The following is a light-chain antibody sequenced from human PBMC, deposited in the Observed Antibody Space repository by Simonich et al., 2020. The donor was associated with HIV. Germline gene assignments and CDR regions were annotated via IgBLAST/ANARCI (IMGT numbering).Light chain of an antibody. J-gene: IGKJ1*01. Sequence: EIVLTQSPATLSLSPGERATLSCRASQSVSSYIAWYQQKPGQAPRLLISDSSNRATGIPARFSGSGSGTDFTLTSSSLEPEDFAVYYCQQRSNWPRTFGQGTKVEIK. V-gene: IGKV3-11*01. CDR1: QSVSSY. CDR2: DSS. CDR3: QQRSNWPRT.